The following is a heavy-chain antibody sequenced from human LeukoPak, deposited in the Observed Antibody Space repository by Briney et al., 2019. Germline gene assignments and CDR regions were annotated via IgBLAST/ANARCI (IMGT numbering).Heavy chain of an antibody. Sequence: PSETLSLTCAVYGGSFSGVYWSWIRQPPGKGLEWIGEINHSGSTNYNPSLKSRVTVSVDTSKNQFSLKLSSVTAVDTAVYYCARGPGSGSYFAWFDHWGQGTPATVSS. J-gene: IGHJ5*02. D-gene: IGHD3-10*01. CDR2: INHSGST. CDR3: ARGPGSGSYFAWFDH. V-gene: IGHV4-34*01. CDR1: GGSFSGVY.